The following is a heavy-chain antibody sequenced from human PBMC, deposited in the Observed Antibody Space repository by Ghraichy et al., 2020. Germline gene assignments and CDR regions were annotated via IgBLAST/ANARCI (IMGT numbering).Heavy chain of an antibody. Sequence: SVKVSCKASGGTFSSYAISWVRQAPGQGLEWMGGIIPIFGTANYAQKFQGRVTITADKSTSTAYMELSSLRSEDTAVYYCASSSVTAIPMARFDPWGQGTLVTVSS. D-gene: IGHD2-21*02. V-gene: IGHV1-69*06. CDR3: ASSSVTAIPMARFDP. CDR2: IIPIFGTA. CDR1: GGTFSSYA. J-gene: IGHJ5*02.